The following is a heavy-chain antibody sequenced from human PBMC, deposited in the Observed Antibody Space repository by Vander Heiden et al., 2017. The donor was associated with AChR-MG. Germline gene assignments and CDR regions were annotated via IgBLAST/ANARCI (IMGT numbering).Heavy chain of an antibody. Sequence: QVQLVESGGGVVQPGRSLRLSCAASGFTFRSYAMHWVRQAPGKGLGWVAVISYDGSNKYYADSVKGRFTISRDNSKNTLYLQMNSLRAEDTAVYYCAREKRGYGSGSYPLDYWGQGTLVTVSS. CDR2: ISYDGSNK. CDR1: GFTFRSYA. J-gene: IGHJ4*02. D-gene: IGHD3-10*01. CDR3: AREKRGYGSGSYPLDY. V-gene: IGHV3-30-3*01.